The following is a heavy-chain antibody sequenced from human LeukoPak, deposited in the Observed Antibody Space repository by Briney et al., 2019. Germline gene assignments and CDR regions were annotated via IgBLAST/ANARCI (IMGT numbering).Heavy chain of an antibody. D-gene: IGHD2-2*01. CDR1: GGSISSSSYY. CDR2: IYYSGST. V-gene: IGHV4-39*01. Sequence: SETLSLTCTVSGGSISSSSYYWGWIRQPPEKGLEWIGTIYYSGSTFYNPSLTSRVTISVDTSKNQFSLRVSSVTAADTAVYYCASTMYCSSTSCLRFDYWGQGTLVTVSS. J-gene: IGHJ4*02. CDR3: ASTMYCSSTSCLRFDY.